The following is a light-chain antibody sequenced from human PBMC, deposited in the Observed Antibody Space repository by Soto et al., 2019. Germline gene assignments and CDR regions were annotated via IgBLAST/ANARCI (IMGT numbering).Light chain of an antibody. V-gene: IGKV3D-20*02. CDR3: QQRSNWQKT. CDR2: DAS. Sequence: EILCTHCPSTVTLSPGDRPTLSCRASQSVSSSYLAWYQQKPGQAPGLLIYDASNRATGIPARFSGSGSGTDFTLTISSLEPEDFAVYYCQQRSNWQKTFGQGTKVDIK. CDR1: QSVSSSY. J-gene: IGKJ1*01.